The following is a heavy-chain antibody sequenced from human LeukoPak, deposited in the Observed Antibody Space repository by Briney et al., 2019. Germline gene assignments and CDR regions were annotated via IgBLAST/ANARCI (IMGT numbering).Heavy chain of an antibody. V-gene: IGHV3-64*01. D-gene: IGHD5-12*01. CDR3: ARGGRSGYDYYYYGMDV. Sequence: PGRSLRLSCAASGFTFSSYAMHWVRQAPGKGLEYVSAISSNGGSTYYANSVKGRFTISRDNSKNTLYLQMGSLRAEDMAVYYCARGGRSGYDYYYYGMDVWGQGTTVTVSS. CDR2: ISSNGGST. J-gene: IGHJ6*02. CDR1: GFTFSSYA.